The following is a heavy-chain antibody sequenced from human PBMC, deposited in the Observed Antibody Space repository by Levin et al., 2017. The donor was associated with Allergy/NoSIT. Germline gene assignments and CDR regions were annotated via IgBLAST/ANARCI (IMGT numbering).Heavy chain of an antibody. J-gene: IGHJ6*02. D-gene: IGHD5-24*01. V-gene: IGHV3-21*01. CDR3: ARAPGYKGWYYYYYGMDV. Sequence: GESLKISCAASGFTFSSYSMNWVRQAPGKGLEWVSSISSSSSYIYYADSVKGRFTISRDNAKNSLYLQMNSLRAEDTAVYYCARAPGYKGWYYYYYGMDVWGQGTTVTVSS. CDR2: ISSSSSYI. CDR1: GFTFSSYS.